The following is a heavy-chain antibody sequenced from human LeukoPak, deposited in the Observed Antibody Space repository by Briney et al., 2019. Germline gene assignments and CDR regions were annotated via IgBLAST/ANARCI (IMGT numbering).Heavy chain of an antibody. D-gene: IGHD4-17*01. CDR3: AKDNDYGDYVVPGDY. CDR2: ISWNSASI. J-gene: IGHJ4*02. Sequence: QTGGSLRLSCAASGFTFDDYAMHWVRQAPGKGLEWVSGISWNSASIGYADSVKGRFTISRDSAKNSLYLQMNSLRAEDTALYYCAKDNDYGDYVVPGDYWGQGTLVTVSS. CDR1: GFTFDDYA. V-gene: IGHV3-9*01.